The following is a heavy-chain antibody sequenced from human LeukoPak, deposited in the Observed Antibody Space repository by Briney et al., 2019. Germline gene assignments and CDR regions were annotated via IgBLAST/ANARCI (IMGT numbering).Heavy chain of an antibody. Sequence: SETLSLTCAVNGGSFSGYYWSWIRQPPGKGLEWIGEINHSGSTNYNPSLKSRVTISVDTSKNQFSLKLSSVTAADTAVYYCARGILAYCGGDCYSPKKHFDYWAREPWSPSPQ. CDR1: GGSFSGYY. CDR2: INHSGST. V-gene: IGHV4-34*01. CDR3: ARGILAYCGGDCYSPKKHFDY. D-gene: IGHD2-21*02. J-gene: IGHJ4*02.